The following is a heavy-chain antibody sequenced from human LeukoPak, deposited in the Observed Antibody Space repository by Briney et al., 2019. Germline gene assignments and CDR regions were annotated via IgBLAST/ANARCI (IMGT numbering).Heavy chain of an antibody. CDR3: AKDQRQGGSYLFDY. D-gene: IGHD1-26*01. Sequence: GGSLRLSCAAPGFTFSSYAMSWVRQAPGKGLEWVSAISGSGGSTYYADSVKGRFTISRDNSKNTLYLQMNSLRAEDTAVYYCAKDQRQGGSYLFDYWGQGTLVTVSS. CDR1: GFTFSSYA. CDR2: ISGSGGST. J-gene: IGHJ4*02. V-gene: IGHV3-23*01.